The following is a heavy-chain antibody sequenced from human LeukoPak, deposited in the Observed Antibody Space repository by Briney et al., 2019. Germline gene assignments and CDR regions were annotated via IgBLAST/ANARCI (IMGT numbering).Heavy chain of an antibody. J-gene: IGHJ4*02. CDR1: GFTFSSYA. Sequence: PGGSLRLSCAASGFTFSSYAMHWARQAPGKGLEWVAVISYDGSNRYYADSVKGRFTISRDNSKNTLYLQMNSLRAEDTAVYYCARENLAAYRGNFDYWGQGTLVTVSS. V-gene: IGHV3-30*04. CDR2: ISYDGSNR. CDR3: ARENLAAYRGNFDY. D-gene: IGHD6-13*01.